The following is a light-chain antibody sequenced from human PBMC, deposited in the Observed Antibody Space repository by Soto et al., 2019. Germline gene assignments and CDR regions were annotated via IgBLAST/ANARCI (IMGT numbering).Light chain of an antibody. CDR3: QQYGISPLT. J-gene: IGKJ4*01. CDR1: QSVSSSS. Sequence: EIVLTQSPGTLSLSPGERATLSCRASQSVSSSSLAWYQQKPGQAPRLLIYGASSRATGIPDRFSGSGSGTDFTLTISRLEPEDFAVYYCQQYGISPLTFGGGTKVEIK. CDR2: GAS. V-gene: IGKV3-20*01.